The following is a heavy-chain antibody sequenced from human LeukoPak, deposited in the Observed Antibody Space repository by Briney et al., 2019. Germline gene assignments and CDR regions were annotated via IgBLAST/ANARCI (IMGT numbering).Heavy chain of an antibody. CDR2: ITSNGGST. J-gene: IGHJ4*02. Sequence: TGGSLRLSCAASGFTFSSYAFHWVRQAPGKGLEYVSSITSNGGSTYYANSVKGRFTISRDNAKNTLYLQMDSLRAEDMAVYYCAKRSSESYYYDYWGRGTLVTVSS. D-gene: IGHD3-10*01. CDR3: AKRSSESYYYDY. CDR1: GFTFSSYA. V-gene: IGHV3-64*01.